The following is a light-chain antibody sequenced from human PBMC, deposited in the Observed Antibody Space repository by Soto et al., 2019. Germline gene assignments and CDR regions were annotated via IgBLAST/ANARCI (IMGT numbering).Light chain of an antibody. Sequence: EIVLTQSPAILSLSPGERATLSCRASQSVGTYLDWYQQKLGQAHRLLIYDASNRATGIPARFSGSGSGTDFTLPISSLEPEDFAVYYCQQRVKWLTFGGGTQVQL. J-gene: IGKJ4*01. CDR1: QSVGTY. V-gene: IGKV3-11*01. CDR3: QQRVKWLT. CDR2: DAS.